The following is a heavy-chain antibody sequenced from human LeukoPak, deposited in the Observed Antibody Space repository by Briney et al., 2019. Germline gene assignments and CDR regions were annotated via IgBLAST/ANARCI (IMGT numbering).Heavy chain of an antibody. V-gene: IGHV3-23*01. CDR2: INANSGTT. D-gene: IGHD6-19*01. Sequence: GGSLRLSCAASAFAFSFYAMSWRRQPPGKGLEWVSTINANSGTTSYAASVRGRFAISRDNSKNTLYRQVNTLRADDTATYYCAKPISGGLAVTADWFHPWGQGTLVVVSS. CDR1: AFAFSFYA. J-gene: IGHJ5*01. CDR3: AKPISGGLAVTADWFHP.